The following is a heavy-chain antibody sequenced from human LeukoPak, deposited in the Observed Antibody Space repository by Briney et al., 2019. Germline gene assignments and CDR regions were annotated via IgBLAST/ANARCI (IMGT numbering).Heavy chain of an antibody. CDR3: ARQPGTWGFDY. V-gene: IGHV4-59*04. CDR1: GGSISSYY. J-gene: IGHJ4*02. D-gene: IGHD3-16*01. Sequence: SETLSLTCTVSGGSISSYYWSWIRQPPGKGLEWIGYIYYSGSTYYNPSLKSRVTISVDTSKNQFSLKLSSVTAADTAVYYCARQPGTWGFDYWGQGTLVTVSS. CDR2: IYYSGST.